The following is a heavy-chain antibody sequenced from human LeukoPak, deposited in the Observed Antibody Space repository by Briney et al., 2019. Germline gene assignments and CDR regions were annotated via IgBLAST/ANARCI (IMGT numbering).Heavy chain of an antibody. CDR1: GYSFTSYW. V-gene: IGHV5-51*01. Sequence: GESLQISCKGSGYSFTSYWIGWVRQLPGKGLEWMGIIYPGDSDTRYSPSFQGQVTISADKSISTAYLQWSSLKASDTAMYYCARPGRARAGSKSYFDYWGQGTLVTVSS. J-gene: IGHJ4*02. CDR3: ARPGRARAGSKSYFDY. D-gene: IGHD3-10*01. CDR2: IYPGDSDT.